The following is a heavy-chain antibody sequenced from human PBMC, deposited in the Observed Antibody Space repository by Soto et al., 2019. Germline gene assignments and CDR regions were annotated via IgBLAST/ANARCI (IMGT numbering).Heavy chain of an antibody. Sequence: QVHLVQSGAEVKKPGASVSVSCRASGYTFTRYFIHWMRQAPGQGPEWMGIINPSGGSTTYAQKFQGRVTMTVDTSTSTVYMEMNRLTSEDTAVYYCARARGYSYGPAIDPWGQGTLVIVSS. V-gene: IGHV1-46*01. CDR1: GYTFTRYF. J-gene: IGHJ5*02. CDR2: INPSGGST. CDR3: ARARGYSYGPAIDP. D-gene: IGHD5-18*01.